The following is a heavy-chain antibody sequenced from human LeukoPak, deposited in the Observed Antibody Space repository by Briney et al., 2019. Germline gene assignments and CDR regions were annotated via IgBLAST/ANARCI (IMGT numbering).Heavy chain of an antibody. D-gene: IGHD2-2*01. Sequence: GGSLRLSCAASGFTFSSYWMNWVRQAPGKGLEWVSAISGSGGSTYYADSVKGRFTISRDNSKNTLYLQMNSLRAEDTAVYYCAKPLLWRGIVVVNSPFQHWGQGTLVTASS. CDR3: AKPLLWRGIVVVNSPFQH. CDR1: GFTFSSYW. CDR2: ISGSGGST. J-gene: IGHJ1*01. V-gene: IGHV3-23*01.